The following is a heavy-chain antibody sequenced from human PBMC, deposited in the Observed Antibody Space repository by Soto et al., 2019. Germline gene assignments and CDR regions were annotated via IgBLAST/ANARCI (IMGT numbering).Heavy chain of an antibody. D-gene: IGHD6-6*01. V-gene: IGHV1-24*01. CDR2: FDPEDGET. Sequence: GASVKVSCKVSGYTLTEVSMHWVRQAPGKGLEWMGGFDPEDGETIYAQKFQGRVTMTEDTSTDTAYTELSSLRSEDTAVYYCATGAAARPHYFDYWGQGTLVTVSS. CDR1: GYTLTEVS. J-gene: IGHJ4*02. CDR3: ATGAAARPHYFDY.